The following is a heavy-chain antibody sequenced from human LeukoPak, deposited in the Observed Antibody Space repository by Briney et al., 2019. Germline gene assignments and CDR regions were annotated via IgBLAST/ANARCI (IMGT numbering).Heavy chain of an antibody. V-gene: IGHV3-48*03. D-gene: IGHD3-22*01. Sequence: GGSLRLSCAASGFIFSTYEMNWVRRAPGKGLEWVSYISSTGSTRYYAESVKGRFTISRDNAKDSLYLQMNSLRVEDTAVYYCAREQVYFDRHWFDPWGQGTLVTVPS. CDR3: AREQVYFDRHWFDP. J-gene: IGHJ5*02. CDR2: ISSTGSTR. CDR1: GFIFSTYE.